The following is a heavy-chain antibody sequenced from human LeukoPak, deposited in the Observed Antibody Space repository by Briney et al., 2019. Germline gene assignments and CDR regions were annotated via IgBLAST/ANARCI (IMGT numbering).Heavy chain of an antibody. Sequence: KASETLSLTCTVSGGSISSYYWSWIRQPPGKGLEWIGYIYTSGSTNYNPSLKSRVTIPVDSSKSHFSLQLSSVTAADTAVYYCARHVYSSSPSYMDVWGKGTTVTVSS. J-gene: IGHJ6*03. CDR1: GGSISSYY. CDR2: IYTSGST. CDR3: ARHVYSSSPSYMDV. V-gene: IGHV4-4*09. D-gene: IGHD6-13*01.